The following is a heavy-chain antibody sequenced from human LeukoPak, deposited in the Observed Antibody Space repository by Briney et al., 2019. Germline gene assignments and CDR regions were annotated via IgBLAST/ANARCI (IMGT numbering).Heavy chain of an antibody. J-gene: IGHJ3*02. CDR3: ARQWADAFDI. D-gene: IGHD1-26*01. CDR1: AGTFSSYA. V-gene: IGHV1-69*13. CDR2: VIPIFGTE. Sequence: GASVKVSCKASAGTFSSYAISWVRQAPGQGLEWMGGVIPIFGTENYAQKFQGRVTITADESTSTAYMDLSSLRSEDTAVYYCARQWADAFDIWGQGTMVTVSS.